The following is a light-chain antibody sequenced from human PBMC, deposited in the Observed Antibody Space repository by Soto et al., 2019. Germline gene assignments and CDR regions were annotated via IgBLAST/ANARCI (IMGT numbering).Light chain of an antibody. Sequence: EIVMTQSPATLSVSPGERATLPCRASQSVSSNLAWYQQKPGQAPRLLIYDASTRATGVPARFSGSGSGTEFTLTISSLQSEDFAVYYCQQYNNWPQTFGQGTKLEIK. CDR3: QQYNNWPQT. CDR1: QSVSSN. CDR2: DAS. V-gene: IGKV3-15*01. J-gene: IGKJ2*01.